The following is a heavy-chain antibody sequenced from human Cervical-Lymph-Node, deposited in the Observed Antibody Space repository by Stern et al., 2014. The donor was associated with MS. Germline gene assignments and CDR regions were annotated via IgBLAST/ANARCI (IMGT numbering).Heavy chain of an antibody. CDR2: GNPRRGSI. J-gene: IGHJ6*02. V-gene: IGHV1-8*01. CDR1: GYTFTSHD. D-gene: IGHD6-13*01. CDR3: ARERDESSSHTKEMDV. Sequence: QVQLVQSGAEVKKPGASVKVSCKAAGYTFTSHDINWVRQANGQGLEWMGWGNPRRGSIGYAQKFEGRVTITRDTSTNTVHMELSSLRIDDTAVYYCARERDESSSHTKEMDVWGQGTTVTVSS.